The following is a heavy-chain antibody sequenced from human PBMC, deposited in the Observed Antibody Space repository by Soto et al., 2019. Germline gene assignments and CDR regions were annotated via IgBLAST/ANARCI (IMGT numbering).Heavy chain of an antibody. V-gene: IGHV3-23*01. CDR1: GFSFSTYP. CDR2: ISGSGGKT. J-gene: IGHJ6*02. CDR3: AKILSTVTTYYYGMDV. D-gene: IGHD4-17*01. Sequence: GGSLRLSCAAFGFSFSTYPMVWVRQAPGKRLEAVSSISGSGGKTYYKDSVKGRFTISRDNSKNTVDLQMNSLRPEDTAVYYCAKILSTVTTYYYGMDVWGQGTTVTSP.